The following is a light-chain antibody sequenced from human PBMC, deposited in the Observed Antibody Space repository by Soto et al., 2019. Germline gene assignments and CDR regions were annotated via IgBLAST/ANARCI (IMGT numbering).Light chain of an antibody. CDR2: DAS. CDR1: QDISNF. Sequence: DIQMTQSPSSLSASVGDRVTITCQASQDISNFLNWYHQKPGKAPNLLIYDASTLEAGVPSRFSGTGSGTDFTLTISSLQPEDIGTYYCQQYDNLSVTFGQGTRLEIK. V-gene: IGKV1-33*01. J-gene: IGKJ5*01. CDR3: QQYDNLSVT.